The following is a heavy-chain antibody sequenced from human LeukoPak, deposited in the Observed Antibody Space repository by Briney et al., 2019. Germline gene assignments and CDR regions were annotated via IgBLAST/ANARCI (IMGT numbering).Heavy chain of an antibody. Sequence: GGSLRLSCAASGFTFSNYAMSWVRQAPGKGLEWVANIKQDGSEKYYVDSVKGRFTISRDNAKNSLYLQMNSLRAEDTAVYYCAREGVGIAVAGLFDYWGQGTLVTVSS. CDR2: IKQDGSEK. D-gene: IGHD6-19*01. CDR1: GFTFSNYA. V-gene: IGHV3-7*01. J-gene: IGHJ4*02. CDR3: AREGVGIAVAGLFDY.